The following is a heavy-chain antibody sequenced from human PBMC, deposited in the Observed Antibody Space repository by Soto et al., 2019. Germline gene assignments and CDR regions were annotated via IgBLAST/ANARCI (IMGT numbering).Heavy chain of an antibody. Sequence: PSETLSLTCTVSGGSISSYYWSWIRQPPGKGLEWIGYIYYSGSTNYNPSLKSRVTISVDTSKNQFSLKLSSVTAADTAVYYCARHGDYDYIWGSVPFDYWGQGTLVTVSS. CDR3: ARHGDYDYIWGSVPFDY. CDR1: GGSISSYY. V-gene: IGHV4-59*08. D-gene: IGHD3-16*01. CDR2: IYYSGST. J-gene: IGHJ4*02.